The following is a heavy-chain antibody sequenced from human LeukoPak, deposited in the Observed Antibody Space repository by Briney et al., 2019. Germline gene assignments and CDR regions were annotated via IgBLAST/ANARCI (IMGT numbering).Heavy chain of an antibody. CDR3: ASQGYGDPHYFDY. CDR2: ISSSSSYI. Sequence: GGSLRLSCAASGFTFSSYSMNWVRQAPGMGLEWVSSISSSSSYIYYADSVKGRFTISRDNAKNSLYLQMNSLRAEDTAVYYCASQGYGDPHYFDYWGQGTLVTVSS. CDR1: GFTFSSYS. D-gene: IGHD4-17*01. V-gene: IGHV3-21*01. J-gene: IGHJ4*02.